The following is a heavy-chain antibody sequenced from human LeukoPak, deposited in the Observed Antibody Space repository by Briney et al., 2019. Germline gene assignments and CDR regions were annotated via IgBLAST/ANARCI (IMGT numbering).Heavy chain of an antibody. CDR2: INTDTGNP. D-gene: IGHD2-2*02. CDR3: ARTTAICSSTSCYRWGFDY. CDR1: GYTFTTYG. V-gene: IGHV7-4-1*02. Sequence: ASVKVSCKASGYTFTTYGMNWVRQAPGQGLEWMGWINTDTGNPTYAQDFTGRFVFSLDTSVSTAYLQINSLKAEDTAVYYCARTTAICSSTSCYRWGFDYWGQGALVTVSS. J-gene: IGHJ4*02.